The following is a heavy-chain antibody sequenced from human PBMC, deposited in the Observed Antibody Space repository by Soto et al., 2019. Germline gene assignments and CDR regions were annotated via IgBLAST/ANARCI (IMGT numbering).Heavy chain of an antibody. CDR3: ASRTAVRNFDY. D-gene: IGHD6-19*01. Sequence: EVQLLESGGGLVQPGGSLRLSCAASGFVFSNYGMTWVRQAPGKGLEWVSTVSENGDYTSYADSVKGRFTISRDNSKNTLYVQMNSLRAEDTAVYYCASRTAVRNFDYWGQGTLVTVSS. CDR2: VSENGDYT. CDR1: GFVFSNYG. V-gene: IGHV3-23*01. J-gene: IGHJ4*02.